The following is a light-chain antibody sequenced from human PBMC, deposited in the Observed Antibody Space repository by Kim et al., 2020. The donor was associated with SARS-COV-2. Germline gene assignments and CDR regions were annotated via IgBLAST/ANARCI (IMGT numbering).Light chain of an antibody. Sequence: SYELTQPPSVSVAPGKTAKITCGGNNIGSKSVHWYQQKPGQAPVLVIYSDSDRPSGIPERFSGSNSGNTATLTISRVEAGDEADYYCQVWDNSSDHRVFG. J-gene: IGLJ3*02. CDR2: SDS. V-gene: IGLV3-21*04. CDR1: NIGSKS. CDR3: QVWDNSSDHRV.